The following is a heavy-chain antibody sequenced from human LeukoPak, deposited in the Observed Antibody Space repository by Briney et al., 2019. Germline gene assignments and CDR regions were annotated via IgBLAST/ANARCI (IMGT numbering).Heavy chain of an antibody. CDR2: INPSGGST. V-gene: IGHV1-46*02. Sequence: ASVKVSCKASGGTFNSYAITWVRQAPGQGLEWMGIINPSGGSTSYAQKFQGRVTMTRDTSTSTVYMELSSLRSEDTAVYYCALSDEEEFDYWGQGTLVTVSS. CDR1: GGTFNSYA. CDR3: ALSDEEEFDY. J-gene: IGHJ4*02.